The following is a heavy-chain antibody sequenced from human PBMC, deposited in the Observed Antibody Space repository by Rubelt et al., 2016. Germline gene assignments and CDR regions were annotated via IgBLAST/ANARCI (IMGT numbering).Heavy chain of an antibody. D-gene: IGHD1-26*01. CDR3: ARLRATDYFDY. CDR2: ISSSSSYI. V-gene: IGHV3-21*01. J-gene: IGHJ4*02. Sequence: VRQAPGKGLEWVSSISSSSSYIYYADSVKGRFTISRDNAKNSLYLQMNSLRAEDTAVYYCARLRATDYFDYWGQGTLVTVSS.